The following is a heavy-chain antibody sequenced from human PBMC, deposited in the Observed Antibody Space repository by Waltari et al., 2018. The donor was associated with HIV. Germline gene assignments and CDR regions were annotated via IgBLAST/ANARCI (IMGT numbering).Heavy chain of an antibody. V-gene: IGHV3-53*02. CDR2: IYSGGST. D-gene: IGHD2-21*01. CDR1: GFTVSSNY. CDR3: ARDFVVRGYYYGMDV. J-gene: IGHJ6*02. Sequence: EVQLVETGGGLIQPGGSLRLSCAASGFTVSSNYMSWVRQAPGKGLEWVSVIYSGGSTYYADSVKGRFTISRDNSKNTLYLQMNSLRAEDTAVYYCARDFVVRGYYYGMDVWGQGTTVTVSS.